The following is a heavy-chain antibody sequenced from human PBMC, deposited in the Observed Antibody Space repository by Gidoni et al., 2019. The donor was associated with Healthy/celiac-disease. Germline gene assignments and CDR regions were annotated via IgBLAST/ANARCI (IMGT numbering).Heavy chain of an antibody. CDR1: GGTFSSYT. D-gene: IGHD4-4*01. CDR2: NIPILGIA. V-gene: IGHV1-69*02. J-gene: IGHJ6*02. Sequence: QVQLVQSGAEVKKPGSSVKVSCKASGGTFSSYTISWVRQAPGQGREWMGRNIPILGIANYAQKFQGRVTITADKSTSTAYMELSSRRSEDTAGYDCARMTVKGDYYYYGMDVWGQGTTVTVSS. CDR3: ARMTVKGDYYYYGMDV.